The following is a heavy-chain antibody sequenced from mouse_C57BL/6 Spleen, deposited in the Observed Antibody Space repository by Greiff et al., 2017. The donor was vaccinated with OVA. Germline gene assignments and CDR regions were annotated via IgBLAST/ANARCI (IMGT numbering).Heavy chain of an antibody. Sequence: VQLQQPGAELVKPGASVKLSCKASGYTFTSYWMQWVKQRPGQGLEWIGEIDPSDSYTNYNQKFKGKATLTVDTSSSTAYMQLSSLTSEDSAVYYCARSYYSIPDYWGQGTTLTVSS. D-gene: IGHD2-5*01. CDR2: IDPSDSYT. CDR3: ARSYYSIPDY. CDR1: GYTFTSYW. V-gene: IGHV1-50*01. J-gene: IGHJ2*01.